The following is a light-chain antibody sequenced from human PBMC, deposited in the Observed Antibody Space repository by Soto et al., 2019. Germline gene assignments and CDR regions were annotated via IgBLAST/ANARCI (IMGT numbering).Light chain of an antibody. Sequence: EIVLTQSPGTLSVSPGERATLSCRASQSVSSKLAWYQQKPGQAPRLLFYGASTGATGIPARFSGSGSETEFTLSISSLQSEDFAVYYCQQYNNLPGTGGQGTKVEIK. J-gene: IGKJ1*01. CDR3: QQYNNLPGT. CDR2: GAS. V-gene: IGKV3-15*01. CDR1: QSVSSK.